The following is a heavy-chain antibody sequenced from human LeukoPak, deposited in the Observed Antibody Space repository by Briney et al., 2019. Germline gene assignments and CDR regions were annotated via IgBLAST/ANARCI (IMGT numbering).Heavy chain of an antibody. Sequence: GGSLRLYCAASGFTFSNYNMNWVRQAPGKGLEWVSSISSSSSYIYYADSVKGRFTISRDNAKNSLYLQMNSLRAEDTAVYYCARGFSYSSSWYVDHWGQGTLVTVSS. V-gene: IGHV3-21*01. D-gene: IGHD6-13*01. J-gene: IGHJ4*02. CDR2: ISSSSSYI. CDR3: ARGFSYSSSWYVDH. CDR1: GFTFSNYN.